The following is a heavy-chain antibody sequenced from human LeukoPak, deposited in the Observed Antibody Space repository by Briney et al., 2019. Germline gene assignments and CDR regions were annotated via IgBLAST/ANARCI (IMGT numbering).Heavy chain of an antibody. Sequence: SETLSPTCTVSGGSIRSTNYYWAWIRQAPGMGLDWIASLLYSGQTYYNPSLQSRVTMFADTSRNQFSLNLSSVTAAGTAVYYCARPVGTPRYFDYWGHGTLVTVSS. V-gene: IGHV4-39*01. J-gene: IGHJ4*01. CDR2: LLYSGQT. CDR3: ARPVGTPRYFDY. CDR1: GGSIRSTNYY. D-gene: IGHD3-10*01.